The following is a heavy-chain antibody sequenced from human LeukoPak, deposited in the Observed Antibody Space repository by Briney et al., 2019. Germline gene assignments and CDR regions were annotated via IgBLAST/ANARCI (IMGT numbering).Heavy chain of an antibody. V-gene: IGHV3-15*01. CDR3: STTYYYDSSEGY. CDR2: IKSKTDGGTT. Sequence: GGSLRLSCAASGSTFGNYYMSWVRQAPGKGLEWVGRIKSKTDGGTTDYAAPVKGRFTIPRDDSKNALYLQMNSLKTEDTAVYYCSTTYYYDSSEGYWGQGTLVTVSS. J-gene: IGHJ4*02. CDR1: GSTFGNYY. D-gene: IGHD3-22*01.